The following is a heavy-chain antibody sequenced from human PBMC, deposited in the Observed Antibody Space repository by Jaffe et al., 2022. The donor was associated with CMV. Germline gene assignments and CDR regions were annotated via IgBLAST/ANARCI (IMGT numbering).Heavy chain of an antibody. J-gene: IGHJ4*02. V-gene: IGHV1-2*02. Sequence: QVQLVQSGAEVKKPGASVKVSCKASGYTFTGYYMHWVRQAPGQGLEWMGWINPNSGGTNYAQKFQGRVTMTRDTSISTAYMELSRLRSDDTAVYYCARDPLGIAAAGPSFDYWGQGTLVTVSS. CDR2: INPNSGGT. D-gene: IGHD6-13*01. CDR3: ARDPLGIAAAGPSFDY. CDR1: GYTFTGYY.